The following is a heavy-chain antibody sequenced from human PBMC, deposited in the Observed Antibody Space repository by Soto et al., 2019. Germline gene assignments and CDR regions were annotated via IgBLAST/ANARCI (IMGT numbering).Heavy chain of an antibody. D-gene: IGHD2-21*02. J-gene: IGHJ6*02. CDR2: ISGSDDST. CDR1: GFTFSSYA. Sequence: GESLKISCAASGFTFSSYAMSWVRRAPGKGLEWVSVISGSDDSTYYADSVKGRFTISRDNSKNTLYLQMNSLRAEDTAVYYCARDLWGYCGTDCYPLDVWGQGTTVTVSS. V-gene: IGHV3-23*01. CDR3: ARDLWGYCGTDCYPLDV.